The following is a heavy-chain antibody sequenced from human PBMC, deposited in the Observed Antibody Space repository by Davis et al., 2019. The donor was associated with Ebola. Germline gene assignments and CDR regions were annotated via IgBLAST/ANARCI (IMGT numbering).Heavy chain of an antibody. J-gene: IGHJ5*02. D-gene: IGHD2-15*01. CDR1: GYTLIDYG. CDR3: ARDWDCTGGSCRNCFDP. CDR2: IRTSNGET. V-gene: IGHV1-18*01. Sequence: SVPASRLASGYTLIDYGFSWLRPPHAQDLEWMGWIRTSNGETKLAQHLQGRLTMTTDRPTRTVYMDLRSLTSDDTGVYYCARDWDCTGGSCRNCFDPWGQGTQVIVSA.